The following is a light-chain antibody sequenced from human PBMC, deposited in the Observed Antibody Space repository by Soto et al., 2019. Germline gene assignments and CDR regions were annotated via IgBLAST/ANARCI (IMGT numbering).Light chain of an antibody. CDR1: SGSIASNY. CDR2: EDN. Sequence: NFMLTQPHSVSESPGKTVTISCTRSSGSIASNYVQWYQQRPGSAPTTVIYEDNQRHSGVPDLFSGSIDSSSNSASLTISGLKTEDEADYYCQSYDSSNVVFGGGTKLTVL. V-gene: IGLV6-57*04. J-gene: IGLJ2*01. CDR3: QSYDSSNVV.